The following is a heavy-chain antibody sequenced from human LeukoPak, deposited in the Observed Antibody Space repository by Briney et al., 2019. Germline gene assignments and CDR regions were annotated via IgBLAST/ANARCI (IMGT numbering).Heavy chain of an antibody. D-gene: IGHD3-22*01. CDR2: IKQDRSEK. CDR1: GFTFSSYW. V-gene: IGHV3-7*01. Sequence: PGGSLRLSCAASGFTFSSYWMSWVRQAPGKGLEWVANIKQDRSEKYYVDSVKGRFTISRDNAKNSLYLQMSSLRADDTAVYYCARDRLLYYYDSGPTGHFQHWGQGTLVTV. CDR3: ARDRLLYYYDSGPTGHFQH. J-gene: IGHJ1*01.